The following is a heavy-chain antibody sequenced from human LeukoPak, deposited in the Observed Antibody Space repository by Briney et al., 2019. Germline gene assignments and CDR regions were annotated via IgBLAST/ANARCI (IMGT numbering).Heavy chain of an antibody. CDR1: GFTFSSYW. V-gene: IGHV3-74*01. CDR3: ARASMTTLTTTGFDS. CDR2: IKSDGTIT. D-gene: IGHD4-17*01. J-gene: IGHJ4*02. Sequence: GGSLRLSCAASGFTFSSYWMHWVRQAPGRGLVWVSRIKSDGTITTYADSVKGRFTISRDNVKNSLYLQMNRLRAEDTAVYYCARASMTTLTTTGFDSWGQGTLVTVSS.